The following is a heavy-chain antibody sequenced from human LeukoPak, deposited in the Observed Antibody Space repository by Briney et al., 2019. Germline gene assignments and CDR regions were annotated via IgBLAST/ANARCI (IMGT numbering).Heavy chain of an antibody. V-gene: IGHV3-49*05. CDR3: TRPSGVVXVTAIDY. CDR1: GFTFGDYA. CDR2: IRSKAYGGTT. J-gene: IGHJ4*02. Sequence: KTGGSLRLSCTASGFTFGDYAMSWFRQAPGKGLEWVGFIRSKAYGGTTEYAASVKGRFTISRDDSKSIAYLQMNSLKTEDTAVYYCTRPSGVVXVTAIDYWGQGTLVTVSS. D-gene: IGHD2-21*02.